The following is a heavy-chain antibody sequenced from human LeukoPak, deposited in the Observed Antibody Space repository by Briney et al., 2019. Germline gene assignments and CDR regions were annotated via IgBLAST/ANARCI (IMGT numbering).Heavy chain of an antibody. J-gene: IGHJ4*02. CDR1: GFTFSSYS. Sequence: PGGSLRLSCAASGFTFSSYSMNWVRQAPGKGLEWVSSISSSSSYIYYADSVKGRFTISRDSAKNSLYLQMNSLRAEDTAVYYCARDRHGSQTGTTSIDYWGQGTLVTVSS. D-gene: IGHD1-1*01. CDR2: ISSSSSYI. V-gene: IGHV3-21*01. CDR3: ARDRHGSQTGTTSIDY.